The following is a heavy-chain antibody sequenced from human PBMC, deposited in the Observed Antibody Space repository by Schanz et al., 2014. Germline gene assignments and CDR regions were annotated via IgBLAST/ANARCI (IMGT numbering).Heavy chain of an antibody. CDR3: AKDRWRATVMVDAFDI. Sequence: EVQLVESGGGLVKPGRSLRLSCAASGFPFSSYLMSWVRQAPGKGLEWVSGIGGSGGSTDYADSVKGRFTISRDNSKNTVHLQMNSLRAEDTAVYFCAKDRWRATVMVDAFDIWGQGTKVTVSS. J-gene: IGHJ3*02. D-gene: IGHD4-4*01. CDR1: GFPFSSYL. CDR2: IGGSGGST. V-gene: IGHV3-23*04.